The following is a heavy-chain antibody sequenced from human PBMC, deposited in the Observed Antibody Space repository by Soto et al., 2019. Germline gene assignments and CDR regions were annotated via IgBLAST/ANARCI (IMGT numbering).Heavy chain of an antibody. D-gene: IGHD4-17*01. CDR1: GFTFSRYA. J-gene: IGHJ3*02. CDR2: ISASGGRT. V-gene: IGHV3-23*01. CDR3: AKDPNGDYVGGFEM. Sequence: PGGSLRLSCTGSGFTFSRYAMSWVRQSSDKGLEFVSGISASGGRTFYADSVKGRFFIYRDDSRNIVFLQMDSLRVEDSALYYCAKDPNGDYVGGFEMWGPGTKVTVSS.